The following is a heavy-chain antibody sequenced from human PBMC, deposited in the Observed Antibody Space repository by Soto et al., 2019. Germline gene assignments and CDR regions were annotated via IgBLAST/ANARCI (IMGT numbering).Heavy chain of an antibody. V-gene: IGHV3-64D*08. CDR1: GFTFSSYA. Sequence: GGSLRLSCSASGFTFSSYAMHWVRQAPGKGLEYVSAISSNGGSTYYADSVKGRFTISRDNSNNTLYLQMSSLRAEDTAVYSSVTALLQWNYRPPSLRRIDYWGQGPLGTASS. D-gene: IGHD1-7*01. CDR3: VTALLQWNYRPPSLRRIDY. CDR2: ISSNGGST. J-gene: IGHJ4*02.